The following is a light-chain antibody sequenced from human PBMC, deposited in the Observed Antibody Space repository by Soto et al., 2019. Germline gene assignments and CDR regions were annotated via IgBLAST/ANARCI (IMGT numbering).Light chain of an antibody. CDR2: AAS. CDR3: QKSSSIPYT. CDR1: QTISTY. Sequence: DIQMTQSPSSLSASVGDRVTITGRTSQTISTYLNWYQQNPGKAPKLLIYAASNLQNGVPSRFSGSGSGTDFTLTISSLQPEDFATYYCQKSSSIPYTFGQGTKLEIK. J-gene: IGKJ2*01. V-gene: IGKV1-39*01.